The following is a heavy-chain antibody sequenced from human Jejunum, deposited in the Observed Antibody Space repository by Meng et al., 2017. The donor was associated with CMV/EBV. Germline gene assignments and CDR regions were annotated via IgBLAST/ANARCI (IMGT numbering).Heavy chain of an antibody. CDR3: ARAIDYGDPNWFDP. J-gene: IGHJ5*02. Sequence: SGFTFTSYSINWVRQAPGKGLEWLSYISGSSTYIYHADSVKGRFTISRDNAKNSVYLQMNSLRAEDTAVYYCARAIDYGDPNWFDPWGQGTTVTVSS. D-gene: IGHD4-17*01. CDR1: GFTFTSYS. V-gene: IGHV3-21*01. CDR2: ISGSSTYI.